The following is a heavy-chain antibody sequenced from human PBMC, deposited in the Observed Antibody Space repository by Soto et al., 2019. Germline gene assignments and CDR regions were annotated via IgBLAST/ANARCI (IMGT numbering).Heavy chain of an antibody. V-gene: IGHV3-7*01. CDR2: IKQDGSEN. Sequence: GVSLIISWAASGFTFSNYWMSWVRQAPGKGLEWVANIKQDGSENYYVDSVKGRFTISRDNSKNTLYLQMNSLRAEDTAVYYCTKDRVAARPGGSYYYYGMDVWGQGTTVTVSS. J-gene: IGHJ6*02. CDR1: GFTFSNYW. CDR3: TKDRVAARPGGSYYYYGMDV. D-gene: IGHD6-6*01.